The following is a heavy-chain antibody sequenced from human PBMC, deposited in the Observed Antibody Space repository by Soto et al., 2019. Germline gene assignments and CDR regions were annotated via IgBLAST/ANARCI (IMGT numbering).Heavy chain of an antibody. Sequence: SETLSLTCTVSGGSISSGDYYWSWIRQPPGKGLEWIGYIYYSGSTYYNPSLKSRVTISVGTSKNQFSLKLSSVTAADTAVYYCDRHSRRPKNSSSWLTWGQGTLVTVYS. CDR2: IYYSGST. V-gene: IGHV4-30-4*01. CDR3: DRHSRRPKNSSSWLT. J-gene: IGHJ5*02. D-gene: IGHD6-13*01. CDR1: GGSISSGDYY.